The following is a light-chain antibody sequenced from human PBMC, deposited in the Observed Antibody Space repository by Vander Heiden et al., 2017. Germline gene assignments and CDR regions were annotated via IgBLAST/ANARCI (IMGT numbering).Light chain of an antibody. V-gene: IGLV1-44*01. CDR1: SSNIGSNT. Sequence: QSVLTQPPSASGTPGQRVTISCSGSSSNIGSNTLNWYHQFPGTGPKLRSYTNSQRPSGVPDRFSGSKSGPSASLAISGLQSEDEADYYCAAWDDSLNGQGWLFGGGTKLTVL. J-gene: IGLJ2*01. CDR3: AAWDDSLNGQGWL. CDR2: TNS.